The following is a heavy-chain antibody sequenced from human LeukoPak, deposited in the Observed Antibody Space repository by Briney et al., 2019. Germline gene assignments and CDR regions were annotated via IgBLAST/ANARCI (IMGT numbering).Heavy chain of an antibody. J-gene: IGHJ6*02. V-gene: IGHV3-30*18. CDR3: AKDNTVYYYGMDV. D-gene: IGHD4-17*01. CDR2: ISYDGSNK. Sequence: QPGRSLRLSCAASGFTFSSYGMHGVRQAPGKGLEWVAVISYDGSNKYYADSVKGGFTISRDNSKNTLYLQMNSLRAEDTAVYCCAKDNTVYYYGMDVWGQGTTVTVSS. CDR1: GFTFSSYG.